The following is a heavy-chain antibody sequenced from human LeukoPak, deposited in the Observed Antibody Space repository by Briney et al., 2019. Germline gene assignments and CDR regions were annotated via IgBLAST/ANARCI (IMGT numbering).Heavy chain of an antibody. CDR2: TYYSGST. CDR3: ARGSLGVWGSWFDP. J-gene: IGHJ5*02. V-gene: IGHV4-59*01. Sequence: SETLSLTCTVSGDSISSDYWSWIRQPPGKGLEWIGYTYYSGSTNYNPSLKSRVTISVDTSKNQFSLKLYSMTAADTAVYYCARGSLGVWGSWFDPWGQGTLVTVSS. D-gene: IGHD7-27*01. CDR1: GDSISSDY.